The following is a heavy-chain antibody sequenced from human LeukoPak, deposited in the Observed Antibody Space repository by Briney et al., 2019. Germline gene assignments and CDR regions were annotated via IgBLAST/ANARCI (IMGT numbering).Heavy chain of an antibody. D-gene: IGHD6-13*01. CDR3: ARGWGSGGQQILGY. Sequence: PGGSLRLSCTASGFTFSSYDMHWLRQVTGKGLEWVSGIGTAGDTYYPVSVKGRFTISRENAKNSLYLQINSLRAGDTAVYYCARGWGSGGQQILGYWGQGTLVTVSS. CDR2: IGTAGDT. J-gene: IGHJ4*02. V-gene: IGHV3-13*04. CDR1: GFTFSSYD.